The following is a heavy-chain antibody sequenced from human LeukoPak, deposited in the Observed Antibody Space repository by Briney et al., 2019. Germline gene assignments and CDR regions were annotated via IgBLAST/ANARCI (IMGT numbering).Heavy chain of an antibody. J-gene: IGHJ4*02. Sequence: GGSLRLSCAASGFTFSSYSMNWVRQAPGKGLEWVSYISSSTSTIYYADSVKGRFTISRGNAKNSLYLQMNSLRAEDTAVYYCAKGYDFWSGYYVYQSPDYWGQGTLVTVSS. CDR3: AKGYDFWSGYYVYQSPDY. CDR1: GFTFSSYS. D-gene: IGHD3-3*01. CDR2: ISSSTSTI. V-gene: IGHV3-48*01.